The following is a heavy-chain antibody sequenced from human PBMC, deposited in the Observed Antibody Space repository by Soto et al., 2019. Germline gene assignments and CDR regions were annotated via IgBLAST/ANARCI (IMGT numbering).Heavy chain of an antibody. CDR1: GFTFSSYA. CDR3: ARDRVSRIAAAGTLDY. D-gene: IGHD6-13*01. J-gene: IGHJ4*02. CDR2: ISYDGSNK. Sequence: QVQLVESGGGVVQPGRSLRLSCAASGFTFSSYAMHWVRQAPGKGLEWVAVISYDGSNKYYADSVKGRFTISRDNSKNTLYLQMNSLRAEDTAVYYCARDRVSRIAAAGTLDYWGQGTLVTVSS. V-gene: IGHV3-30-3*01.